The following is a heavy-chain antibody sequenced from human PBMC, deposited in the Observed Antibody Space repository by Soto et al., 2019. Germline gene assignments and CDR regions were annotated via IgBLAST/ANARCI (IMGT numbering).Heavy chain of an antibody. Sequence: GASVKVSCKASGYTFTSYGISWVRQAPGQGLEWMGRISAYNGNTNYAQKLQGRVTMTTDTSTSTAYMELRSLRSDDTAVYYCASQITMIQVQAFDIWGQGTMVTVSS. CDR2: ISAYNGNT. CDR1: GYTFTSYG. V-gene: IGHV1-18*04. D-gene: IGHD3-22*01. J-gene: IGHJ3*02. CDR3: ASQITMIQVQAFDI.